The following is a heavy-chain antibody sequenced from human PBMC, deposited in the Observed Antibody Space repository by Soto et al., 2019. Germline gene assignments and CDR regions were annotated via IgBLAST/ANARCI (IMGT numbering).Heavy chain of an antibody. J-gene: IGHJ4*02. Sequence: QITLNESGPTVVRPTETLTLTCRFSGFSLTTSGVGVGWIRQSPGKSPEWLALIYWDGDKRSSASLKGSLTTTKATSKNQVVLTVSDLDPTDTATYYCAHRVLRTVFGLVTTTAIYFDFWGQGTPVAVSS. D-gene: IGHD3-3*01. CDR2: IYWDGDK. CDR3: AHRVLRTVFGLVTTTAIYFDF. V-gene: IGHV2-5*02. CDR1: GFSLTTSGVG.